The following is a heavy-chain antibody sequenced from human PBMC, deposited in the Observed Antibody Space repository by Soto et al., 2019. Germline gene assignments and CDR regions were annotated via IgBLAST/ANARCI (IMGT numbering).Heavy chain of an antibody. CDR2: IYHSGST. J-gene: IGHJ3*01. D-gene: IGHD4-17*01. Sequence: PSETLSLTCAVYGGSFSGYYWSWVRQPPGKGLEWIGEIYHSGSTNYNPSLKSRVTISVDKSKNEFSLKLGSVTAADTAMSYCARAGDYPLTGAFDVWGQGTMVTVS. V-gene: IGHV4-34*01. CDR3: ARAGDYPLTGAFDV. CDR1: GGSFSGYY.